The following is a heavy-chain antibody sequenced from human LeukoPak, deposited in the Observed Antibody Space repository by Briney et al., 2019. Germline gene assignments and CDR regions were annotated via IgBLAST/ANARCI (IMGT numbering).Heavy chain of an antibody. CDR1: GFTFSSYE. V-gene: IGHV3-48*03. CDR2: ISSSGSTI. J-gene: IGHJ4*02. Sequence: GGSLRLSCAASGFTFSSYEMNWVRQAPGKGLEWVSYISSSGSTIYYADSVKGRFTISRDNAKNSLYLQMNSLRAEDTAVYYCARVPYYDFWSGFDYWAREPWSPSPQ. D-gene: IGHD3-3*01. CDR3: ARVPYYDFWSGFDY.